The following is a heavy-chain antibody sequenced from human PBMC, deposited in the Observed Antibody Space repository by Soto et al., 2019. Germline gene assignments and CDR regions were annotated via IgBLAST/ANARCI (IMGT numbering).Heavy chain of an antibody. CDR1: GYTFTSYD. D-gene: IGHD3-22*01. CDR2: MNPNSGNT. J-gene: IGHJ4*02. CDR3: ARGTYYYDSSGYYGDY. Sequence: QVQLVQSGAEVKKPGASVTVSCKASGYTFTSYDINWVRQATGQGLEGMGWMNPNSGNTGYAQKFQGRATMTRNTSISTAYMELSSLRSEDTAVYYCARGTYYYDSSGYYGDYWGQGTLVTVSS. V-gene: IGHV1-8*01.